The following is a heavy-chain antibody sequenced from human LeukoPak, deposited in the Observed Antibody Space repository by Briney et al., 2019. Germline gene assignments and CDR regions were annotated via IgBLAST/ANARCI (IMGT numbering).Heavy chain of an antibody. Sequence: PGGSLRLSCAASGFTFSSYAMSWVRQAPGKGLEWVSAISGSGGSTYYADSVKGRFTFSRDNSKNTLYLQMNSLRAEDTAVYYCAKAGDIVVVPAAHYFDYWGQGTLVTVSS. CDR2: ISGSGGST. CDR1: GFTFSSYA. V-gene: IGHV3-23*01. J-gene: IGHJ4*02. D-gene: IGHD2-2*01. CDR3: AKAGDIVVVPAAHYFDY.